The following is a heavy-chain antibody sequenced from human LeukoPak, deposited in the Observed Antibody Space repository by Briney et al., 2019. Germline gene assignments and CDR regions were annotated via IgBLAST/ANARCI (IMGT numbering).Heavy chain of an antibody. CDR1: GFTFDHYG. CDR3: ARRSSSASGFDY. Sequence: RTGGSLRLSCAASGFTFDHYGLTWVRQAPGEGLECLSGIDWNGDTTMYAGCVKGRLTISRQNAKSSLYLQMDSLRVEDTALYYCARRSSSASGFDYWGQGTLVTVSS. V-gene: IGHV3-20*04. CDR2: IDWNGDTT. D-gene: IGHD3-10*01. J-gene: IGHJ4*02.